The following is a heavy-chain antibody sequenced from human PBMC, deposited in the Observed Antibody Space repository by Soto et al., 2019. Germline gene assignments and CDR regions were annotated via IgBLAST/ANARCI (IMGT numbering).Heavy chain of an antibody. CDR2: IYLSDSDT. Sequence: GESLKISCKGPGYSFTSYWIAWVRQMPGKGLEWMGIIYLSDSDTRYSPSFQGRVTISADKSISTAYLQWSSLKASDTAMYYCARYSSGWPYYFDYWGQGTLVTVSS. CDR3: ARYSSGWPYYFDY. CDR1: GYSFTSYW. J-gene: IGHJ4*02. V-gene: IGHV5-51*01. D-gene: IGHD6-19*01.